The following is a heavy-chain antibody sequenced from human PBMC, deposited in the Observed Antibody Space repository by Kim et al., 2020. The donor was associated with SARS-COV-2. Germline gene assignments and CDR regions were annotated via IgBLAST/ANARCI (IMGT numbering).Heavy chain of an antibody. CDR3: ARDLYGGTGVD. D-gene: IGHD4-17*01. V-gene: IGHV4-59*13. CDR2: IYYSGST. CDR1: GGSISSYY. Sequence: SETLSLTCTVSGGSISSYYWSWIRQPPGKGLEWIGYIYYSGSTNYNPSLKSRVTISVDTSKNQFSLKLSSVTAADTAVYYCARDLYGGTGVDWGQGTLVTVSS. J-gene: IGHJ4*02.